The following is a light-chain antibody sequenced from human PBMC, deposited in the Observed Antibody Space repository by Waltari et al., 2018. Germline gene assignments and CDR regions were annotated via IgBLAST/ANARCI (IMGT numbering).Light chain of an antibody. CDR1: QSLYSSY. Sequence: DIVLTPSPGTLSLSPVQRATLSYRTSQSLYSSYLAWYQQKPGQAPRLLIYGASNSATGIPDRFSGSGSGTDFALTISRLEPEDFALYYCQQYGTSPYTFGQGTKLEV. V-gene: IGKV3-20*01. CDR3: QQYGTSPYT. CDR2: GAS. J-gene: IGKJ2*01.